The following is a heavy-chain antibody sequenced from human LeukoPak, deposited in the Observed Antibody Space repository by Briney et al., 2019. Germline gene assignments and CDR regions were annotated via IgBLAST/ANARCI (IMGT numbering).Heavy chain of an antibody. CDR3: ARGLGYYDSGGYYYWFDP. CDR2: IYYSGST. J-gene: IGHJ5*02. CDR1: GGSISSYY. D-gene: IGHD3-22*01. Sequence: SETLSLTCTVSGGSISSYYWSWIRQPPGKGLEWIGYIYYSGSTNYNPSLKSRVTISVDTSKNQFSLKLSSVTAADTAVYYCARGLGYYDSGGYYYWFDPWGQGTLVTVSS. V-gene: IGHV4-59*01.